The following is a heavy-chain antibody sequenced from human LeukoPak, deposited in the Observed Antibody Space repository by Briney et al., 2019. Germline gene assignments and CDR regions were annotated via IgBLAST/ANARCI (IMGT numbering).Heavy chain of an antibody. Sequence: GGSLRLSCAASGFSFSSYSMNWVRQAPGKGLEWVSGISWNSGSIGYADSVKGRFTISRDNAKNSLYLQMNSLRAEDTALYYCARDGGDCSGDSCYVDYWGQGTLVTVSS. CDR1: GFSFSSYS. D-gene: IGHD2-15*01. J-gene: IGHJ4*02. CDR3: ARDGGDCSGDSCYVDY. V-gene: IGHV3-9*01. CDR2: ISWNSGSI.